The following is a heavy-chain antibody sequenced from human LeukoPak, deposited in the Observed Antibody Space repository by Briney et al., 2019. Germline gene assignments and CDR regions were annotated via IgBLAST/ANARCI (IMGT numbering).Heavy chain of an antibody. CDR1: GFTFSTYG. CDR3: ARDGMADCSSTSCYTRRDYYYYYMDV. Sequence: GGSQRLSCAASGFTFSTYGMHWVRQAPGKGLEWVANIKQDGSEKYYVDSVKGRFTISRDNAKNSLYLQMNSLRAEDTAVYYCARDGMADCSSTSCYTRRDYYYYYMDVWGKGTTVTVSS. J-gene: IGHJ6*03. D-gene: IGHD2-2*02. CDR2: IKQDGSEK. V-gene: IGHV3-7*01.